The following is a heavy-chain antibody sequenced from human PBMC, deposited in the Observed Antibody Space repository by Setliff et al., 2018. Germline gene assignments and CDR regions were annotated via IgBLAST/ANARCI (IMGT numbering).Heavy chain of an antibody. J-gene: IGHJ4*02. CDR3: ARGDYNFWSGYYSSYYFDY. V-gene: IGHV4-61*09. CDR1: GGSISSGSYY. D-gene: IGHD3-3*01. CDR2: IYTSGST. Sequence: SETLSLTCTVSGGSISSGSYYWSWIRQPAGKGLEWIGHIYTSGSTNYNPSLKSRVTISVDTSKNQFSLKLGSVTAADTAVYYCARGDYNFWSGYYSSYYFDYWGQGTLVTVSS.